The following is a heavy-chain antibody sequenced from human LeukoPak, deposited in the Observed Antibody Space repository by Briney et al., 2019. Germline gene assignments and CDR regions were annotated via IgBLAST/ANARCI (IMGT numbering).Heavy chain of an antibody. CDR2: ISGSGDSA. CDR3: AKVRGPGFLEWLLFDY. J-gene: IGHJ4*02. CDR1: GFTFSSYA. D-gene: IGHD3-3*01. Sequence: GGSLRLSCAASGFTFSSYAMTWVRQAPGKGLEWISAISGSGDSAYYADSVKGRFTISRDNSKNTLYLQMDGLGAEDTAVYYCAKVRGPGFLEWLLFDYWGQGTLVTVSS. V-gene: IGHV3-23*01.